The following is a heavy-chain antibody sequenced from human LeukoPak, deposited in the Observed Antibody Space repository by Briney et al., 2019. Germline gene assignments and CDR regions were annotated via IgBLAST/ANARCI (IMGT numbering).Heavy chain of an antibody. V-gene: IGHV3-33*01. D-gene: IGHD6-19*01. CDR3: ARGGKDSSGWYGVDY. Sequence: GGSLRLSCAASGFTFSSYGMHWVRQAPGKGLEGVAVIWYDGSNKYYADSVKGRFTISRDNSKNTLYLQMNSLRAEDTAVYYCARGGKDSSGWYGVDYWGQGTLVTVSS. CDR2: IWYDGSNK. CDR1: GFTFSSYG. J-gene: IGHJ4*02.